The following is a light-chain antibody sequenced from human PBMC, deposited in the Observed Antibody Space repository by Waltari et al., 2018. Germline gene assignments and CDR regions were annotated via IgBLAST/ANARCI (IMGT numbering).Light chain of an antibody. CDR1: QSIRRY. CDR3: QHHFRLPAT. CDR2: GAS. J-gene: IGKJ1*01. Sequence: IMLTQSPATLSLSPGERATLPCRASQSIRRYLAWYQQKPGQAPRLLIYGASTRATGIPDRFSGSGSGTDFSLTISGLEPEDSAVYYCQHHFRLPATFGQGTKVEIK. V-gene: IGKV3-20*01.